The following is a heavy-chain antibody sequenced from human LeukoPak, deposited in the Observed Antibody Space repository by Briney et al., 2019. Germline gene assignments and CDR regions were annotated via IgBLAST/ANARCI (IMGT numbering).Heavy chain of an antibody. D-gene: IGHD4-11*01. J-gene: IGHJ4*02. CDR2: ISAYNGNT. V-gene: IGHV1-18*01. Sequence: ASVKVSCKASGYTFTSYGISWVRQAPGQGLEWMGWISAYNGNTNYAQKLQGRVTMTTDTSTSTAYMELSSLRSEDTAVYYCATEMTTVPPGCYFDYWGQGTLVTVSS. CDR3: ATEMTTVPPGCYFDY. CDR1: GYTFTSYG.